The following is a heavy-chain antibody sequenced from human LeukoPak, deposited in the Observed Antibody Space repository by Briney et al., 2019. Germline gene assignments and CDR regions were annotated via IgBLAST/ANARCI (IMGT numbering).Heavy chain of an antibody. CDR3: VKDHGWLLYS. Sequence: PGGSLRLSCAASGFTFSSDAMSWVRQAPGKGLEWVSGISLDGATTYYAGSVEGRFTISRDNSKNTLYLQMNSLRADDTAVYYCVKDHGWLLYSWGQGTLVTVSS. V-gene: IGHV3-23*01. CDR2: ISLDGATT. CDR1: GFTFSSDA. D-gene: IGHD3-9*01. J-gene: IGHJ4*02.